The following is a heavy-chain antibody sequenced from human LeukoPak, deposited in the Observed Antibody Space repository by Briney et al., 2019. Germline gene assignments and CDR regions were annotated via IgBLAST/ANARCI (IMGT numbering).Heavy chain of an antibody. V-gene: IGHV1-46*01. Sequence: ASVKVPCKASGYTFTSYYMHWVRQAPGQGLEWMGIINPSGGSTSYAQKFQGRVTMTRDTSTSTVYMELSSLRSEDTAVYYCAREPPTPHYYDSSGYGAGDYWGQGTLVTVSS. CDR3: AREPPTPHYYDSSGYGAGDY. J-gene: IGHJ4*02. CDR1: GYTFTSYY. CDR2: INPSGGST. D-gene: IGHD3-22*01.